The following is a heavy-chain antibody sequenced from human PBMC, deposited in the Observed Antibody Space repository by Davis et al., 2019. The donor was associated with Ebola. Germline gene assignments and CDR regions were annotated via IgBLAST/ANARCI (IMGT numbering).Heavy chain of an antibody. CDR2: MNPNSGNT. V-gene: IGHV1-8*01. Sequence: ASVKVSCKASGYTFTSYDINWVRQATGQGLEWMGWMNPNSGNTGYAQKFQGRVTMTRNTSISTAYMELSSLRSEDTAVYYSARGPLRAIFGVLITSNWFDPWGQGTLVTVSS. CDR1: GYTFTSYD. J-gene: IGHJ5*02. CDR3: ARGPLRAIFGVLITSNWFDP. D-gene: IGHD3-3*01.